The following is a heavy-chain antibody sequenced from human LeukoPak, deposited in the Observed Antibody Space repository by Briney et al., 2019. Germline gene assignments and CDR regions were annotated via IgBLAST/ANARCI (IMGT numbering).Heavy chain of an antibody. CDR1: GFIFSNYA. CDR2: ISYDGSNK. J-gene: IGHJ6*02. D-gene: IGHD6-13*01. CDR3: AKDRSAAAALYYYYGMDV. Sequence: GGSLRHSCAAPGFIFSNYAMHWVRQAPGKGLERVAVISYDGSNKYYADSVKGRFTISRDNSKNTLYLQMNSLRTEDTAVYYCAKDRSAAAALYYYYGMDVWGQGTTVTVSS. V-gene: IGHV3-30-3*01.